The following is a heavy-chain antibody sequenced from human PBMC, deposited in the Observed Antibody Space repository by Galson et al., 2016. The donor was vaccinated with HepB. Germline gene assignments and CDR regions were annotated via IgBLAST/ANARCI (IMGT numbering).Heavy chain of an antibody. CDR3: LIDPRGTQWLVARDPSDI. CDR1: GVSFSSFD. J-gene: IGHJ3*02. Sequence: SLRLSCAASGVSFSSFDMSWVRQAPGKGLEWVSSVTSTGDLTYYAASVKGRFTISRDNSKNTLFLQMNNLRAEDTALYYCLIDPRGTQWLVARDPSDIWGQRTLVTVSS. CDR2: VTSTGDLT. D-gene: IGHD5-18*01. V-gene: IGHV3-23*01.